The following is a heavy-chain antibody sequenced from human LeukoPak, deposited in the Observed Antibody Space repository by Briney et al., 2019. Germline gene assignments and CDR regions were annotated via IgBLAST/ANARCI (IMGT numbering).Heavy chain of an antibody. CDR1: GFTFSSYG. CDR2: IWYDGSNK. J-gene: IGHJ4*02. D-gene: IGHD3-3*01. CDR3: ARGSRSSITIFGVVISDINFDY. V-gene: IGHV3-33*01. Sequence: GGSLRLSCAASGFTFSSYGMHWVRQAPGKGLEWVAVIWYDGSNKYYADSVKGRFTISRDNSKNTLYLQMNSLRAEDTAVYYCARGSRSSITIFGVVISDINFDYWGQGTLVTVSS.